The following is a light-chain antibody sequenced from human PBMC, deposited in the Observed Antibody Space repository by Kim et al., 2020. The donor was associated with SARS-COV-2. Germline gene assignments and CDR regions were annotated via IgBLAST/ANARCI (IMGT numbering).Light chain of an antibody. Sequence: PGERATLSCRASQSVTSNYLAWYQQNPGQPPRLLIYGASSRATGIPDRFSGSGSGTDFTLTISRLEPEDFAVYYCQQYVTSFRTFGQGLKLE. CDR2: GAS. V-gene: IGKV3-20*01. CDR3: QQYVTSFRT. J-gene: IGKJ2*01. CDR1: QSVTSNY.